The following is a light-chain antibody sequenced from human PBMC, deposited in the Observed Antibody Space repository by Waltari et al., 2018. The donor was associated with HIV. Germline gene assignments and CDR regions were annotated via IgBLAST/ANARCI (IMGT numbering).Light chain of an antibody. CDR3: CSFGGPRPCWL. V-gene: IGLV2-23*02. CDR1: SSDIGNYNF. CDR2: EVA. Sequence: QSALAQPASVSGSPGQTITLSCTGTSSDIGNYNFVSWYQQNPGKAPKLLISEVAKRPSGAPIRFSASKSGNTASLTISGLQPEDEADYYCCSFGGPRPCWLFGGGTKLTVL. J-gene: IGLJ3*02.